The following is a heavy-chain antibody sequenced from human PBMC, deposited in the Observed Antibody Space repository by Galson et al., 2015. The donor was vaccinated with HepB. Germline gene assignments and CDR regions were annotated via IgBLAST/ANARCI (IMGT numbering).Heavy chain of an antibody. CDR1: GFTFSNAW. Sequence: SLRLSCAASGFTFSNAWMRWVRQAPGKGLEWGGRIKSKTDGGTTDYAAPVKGRFTISRDDSKNTLYLQMNSLKTEDTAVYYCTTADGYSGYEGGQGTLVTVSS. D-gene: IGHD5-12*01. CDR3: TTADGYSGYE. J-gene: IGHJ4*02. V-gene: IGHV3-15*01. CDR2: IKSKTDGGTT.